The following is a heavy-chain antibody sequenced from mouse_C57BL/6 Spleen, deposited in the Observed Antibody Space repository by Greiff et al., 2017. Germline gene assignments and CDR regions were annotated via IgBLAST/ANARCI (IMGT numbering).Heavy chain of an antibody. J-gene: IGHJ2*01. V-gene: IGHV1-69*01. CDR2: IDPSDSYT. CDR1: GYTFTSYW. CDR3: ARRDHYFDY. Sequence: VQLQQSGAELVMPGASVKLSCKASGYTFTSYWMHWVKQRPGQGLEWIGEIDPSDSYTNYNQKFKGKSTLTVDKSSSTAYMQLSSLTSEDSAVYYCARRDHYFDYWGQGTTLTVSS.